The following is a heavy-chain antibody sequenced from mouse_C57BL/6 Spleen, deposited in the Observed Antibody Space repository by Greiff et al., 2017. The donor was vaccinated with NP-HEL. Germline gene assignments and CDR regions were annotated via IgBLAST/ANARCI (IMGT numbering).Heavy chain of an antibody. CDR2: IDPSDSYT. CDR3: ARGYGSSYGFSD. Sequence: QVQLQQPGAELVKPGASVKLSCKASGYTFTSYWMQWVKQRHGKGLEWIGEIDPSDSYTNYNQKFTGKATLTVEKSSSTAYMQLSSLTSDDSAVYYCARGYGSSYGFSDWGQGTLVTVSA. V-gene: IGHV1-50*01. CDR1: GYTFTSYW. D-gene: IGHD1-1*01. J-gene: IGHJ3*01.